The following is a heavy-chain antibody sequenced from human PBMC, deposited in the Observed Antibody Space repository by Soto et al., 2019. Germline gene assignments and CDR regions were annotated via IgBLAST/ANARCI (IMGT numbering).Heavy chain of an antibody. CDR3: AKGLSYYYDSSGNWFDP. V-gene: IGHV3-23*01. CDR2: ISGSGGST. J-gene: IGHJ5*02. D-gene: IGHD3-22*01. Sequence: GGSLRLSCAASGFTFSSYAMSWVRQAPGKGLEWVSAISGSGGSTYYADSVKGRFTISRDNSKNTLYLQMNSLRAEDTAVYYCAKGLSYYYDSSGNWFDPWGQGTLVTVSS. CDR1: GFTFSSYA.